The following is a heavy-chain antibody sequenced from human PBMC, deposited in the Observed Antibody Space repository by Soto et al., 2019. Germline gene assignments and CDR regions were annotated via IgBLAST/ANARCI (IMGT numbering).Heavy chain of an antibody. CDR1: GFTFSIYA. Sequence: GSLRLSCSSSGFTFSIYAMHWVRQAPGKGLEYVSSISTNGGSTDYADSVKGRFTISRDNSKNTVYLQMSSLRVEDTAVYYCVKGEYYYDSSGYYPYDYWGQGTLVTLSS. CDR3: VKGEYYYDSSGYYPYDY. CDR2: ISTNGGST. D-gene: IGHD3-22*01. V-gene: IGHV3-64D*06. J-gene: IGHJ4*02.